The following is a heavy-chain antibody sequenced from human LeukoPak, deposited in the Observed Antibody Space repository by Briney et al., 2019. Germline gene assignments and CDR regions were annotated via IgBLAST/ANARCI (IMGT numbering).Heavy chain of an antibody. J-gene: IGHJ4*02. CDR3: ARLPVAAGGMDFDF. CDR2: IYPNDSET. CDR1: GYSFINNW. V-gene: IGHV5-51*01. Sequence: GESLKISCKASGYSFINNWIGWVRQMPGKGLELMGIIYPNDSETRYSPSFQGHVTLTADKSISAAYLQWSSLKASDTAMYYCARLPVAAGGMDFDFWGQGTLVTVPS. D-gene: IGHD6-13*01.